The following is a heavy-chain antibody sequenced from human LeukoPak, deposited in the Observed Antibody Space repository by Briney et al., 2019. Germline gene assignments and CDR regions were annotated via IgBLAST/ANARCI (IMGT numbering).Heavy chain of an antibody. Sequence: GGSLRLSCAASGFTFSSYAMSWVRQAPGKGLEWVSAISGSGGSTYYADSVKGRFTISRDNSKNTLYLQMNSLRAEDTAVYYCATTSSSWYSPFDYWGQGTLVTVSS. D-gene: IGHD6-13*01. V-gene: IGHV3-23*01. J-gene: IGHJ4*02. CDR1: GFTFSSYA. CDR3: ATTSSSWYSPFDY. CDR2: ISGSGGST.